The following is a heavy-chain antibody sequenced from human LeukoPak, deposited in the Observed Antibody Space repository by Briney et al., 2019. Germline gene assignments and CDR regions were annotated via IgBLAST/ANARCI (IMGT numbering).Heavy chain of an antibody. D-gene: IGHD1-1*01. CDR1: GGSFSSYA. Sequence: GASVKVSCKASGGSFSSYAISWVRQAPGQGPEWMGRTIPIFGIANYAQKFQGRVTIIADKSTSTAYMELSSLRSEDTAVYYCARDSGTEDILYAFDIWGQGTMVTVSS. V-gene: IGHV1-69*04. J-gene: IGHJ3*02. CDR2: TIPIFGIA. CDR3: ARDSGTEDILYAFDI.